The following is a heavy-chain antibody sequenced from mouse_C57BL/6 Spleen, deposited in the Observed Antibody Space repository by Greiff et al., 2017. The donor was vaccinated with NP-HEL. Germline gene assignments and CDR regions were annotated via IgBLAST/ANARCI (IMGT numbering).Heavy chain of an antibody. Sequence: VQLKQSGPELVKPGASVKMSCKASGYTFTDYNMHWVKQSHGKSLEWIGYINPNNGGTSYNQKFKGKATLTVNKSSSTAYMELRSLTSEDSAVYYCARDGYEGLDYWGQGTTLTVSS. D-gene: IGHD2-2*01. J-gene: IGHJ2*01. CDR3: ARDGYEGLDY. CDR2: INPNNGGT. V-gene: IGHV1-22*01. CDR1: GYTFTDYN.